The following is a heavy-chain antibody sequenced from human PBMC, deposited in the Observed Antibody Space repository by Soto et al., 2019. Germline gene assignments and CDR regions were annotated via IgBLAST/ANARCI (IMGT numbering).Heavy chain of an antibody. Sequence: PGGSLRLSCAASGFTFSSYAMHWVRQAPGKGLEWVAVISYDGSNKYYADSVKGRFTISRDNSRNTLYLQMNSLRAEDTAVYYCARADPSWGLAIASDQPLLTKIDYWGQGALVTVSS. D-gene: IGHD2-2*01. CDR2: ISYDGSNK. V-gene: IGHV3-30-3*01. J-gene: IGHJ4*02. CDR1: GFTFSSYA. CDR3: ARADPSWGLAIASDQPLLTKIDY.